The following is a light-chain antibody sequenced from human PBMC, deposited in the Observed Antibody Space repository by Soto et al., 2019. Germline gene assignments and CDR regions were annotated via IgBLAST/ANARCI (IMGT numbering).Light chain of an antibody. Sequence: EIVLTPSPGTLSLSPGERATLSCRASQTVLNNYLTWYQQKPGQAPRRLIYGASTRATGIPARFSGSGSGTEFTLTISSLQSEDFAVYYCQQYNNWPPVTFGQGTKVDIK. V-gene: IGKV3-15*01. CDR1: QTVLNN. CDR3: QQYNNWPPVT. J-gene: IGKJ1*01. CDR2: GAS.